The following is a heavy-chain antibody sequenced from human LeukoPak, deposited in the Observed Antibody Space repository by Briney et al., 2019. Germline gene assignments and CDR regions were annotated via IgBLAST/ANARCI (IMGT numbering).Heavy chain of an antibody. J-gene: IGHJ4*02. CDR1: GFTFSSYA. CDR2: ISGSGGST. V-gene: IGHV3-23*01. CDR3: ARDLNYYFDY. Sequence: GGSLRLSCAASGFTFSSYAMSWVRQAPGKGLEWVSRISGSGGSTYYADSVKGRFTISRDNSKNTLYLQMNSLRAEDTAVYYCARDLNYYFDYWGQGTLVTVSS. D-gene: IGHD1-20*01.